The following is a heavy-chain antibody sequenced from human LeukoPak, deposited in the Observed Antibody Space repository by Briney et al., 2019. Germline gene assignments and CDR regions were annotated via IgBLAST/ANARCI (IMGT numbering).Heavy chain of an antibody. CDR3: AKGDGSNNYYMDV. CDR1: GFTFSNYG. J-gene: IGHJ6*03. D-gene: IGHD3-10*01. V-gene: IGHV3-33*06. CDR2: IWYDGTNK. Sequence: GGSLRLSCAASGFTFSNYGMHWVRQAPGKGLEWVAVIWYDGTNKFYADSVKGRFTTSRDNSRSTLYLQMDTLRAEDTAVYYCAKGDGSNNYYMDVWGKGTTVTVSS.